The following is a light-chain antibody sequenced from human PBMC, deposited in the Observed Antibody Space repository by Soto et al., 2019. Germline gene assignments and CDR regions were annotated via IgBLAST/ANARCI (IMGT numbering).Light chain of an antibody. Sequence: QLVLTQPPSASGTPGQRVTMSCSGSGSNIGPNYVYWFQQFPGTAPKLLIYNNDQRPSGVPDRFSGSKSGTSASLDISGLRSEDEADYYCAAWDDSLSGRVFGGGPKLTVL. CDR3: AAWDDSLSGRV. CDR1: GSNIGPNY. CDR2: NND. V-gene: IGLV1-47*02. J-gene: IGLJ3*02.